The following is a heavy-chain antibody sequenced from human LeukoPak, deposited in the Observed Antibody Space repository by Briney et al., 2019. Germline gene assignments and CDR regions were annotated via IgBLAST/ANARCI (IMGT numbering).Heavy chain of an antibody. CDR1: GGSISSYY. V-gene: IGHV4-4*07. J-gene: IGHJ4*02. Sequence: SETLSLTCTVSGGSISSYYWSWIRQPAGKGLEWIGRIYTSGSTNYNPSLKSRVTMSVDTSKNQFSLKLSSVTAADTAVYYCAREKGEYYDSSGYCDYWGQGTLVTVSS. CDR3: AREKGEYYDSSGYCDY. D-gene: IGHD3-22*01. CDR2: IYTSGST.